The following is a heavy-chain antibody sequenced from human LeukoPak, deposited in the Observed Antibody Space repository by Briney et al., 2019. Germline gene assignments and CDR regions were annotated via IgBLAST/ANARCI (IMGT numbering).Heavy chain of an antibody. Sequence: GGSLRLSCAASGFTFSSYSMNWVRQAPGKGLEWVSSISSSSSHIYYADSVKGRFTISRDNAKNSLYLQMNSLRAEDTAVYYCARDLLTVTTFDYWGQGTLVTVSS. D-gene: IGHD4-17*01. CDR3: ARDLLTVTTFDY. V-gene: IGHV3-21*01. CDR1: GFTFSSYS. CDR2: ISSSSSHI. J-gene: IGHJ4*02.